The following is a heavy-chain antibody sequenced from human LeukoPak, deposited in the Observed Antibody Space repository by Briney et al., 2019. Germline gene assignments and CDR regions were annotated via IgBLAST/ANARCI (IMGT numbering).Heavy chain of an antibody. CDR1: GGSFSGYY. CDR2: IYYSGST. CDR3: ARHGNGAFDI. Sequence: SETLSLTCAASGGSFSGYYWSWIRQPPGKGLEWIGFIYYSGSTNYSPSLKSRVTISVDTSKNQFSLKLTSVTAADTAVYYCARHGNGAFDIWGQGTMVTVSS. V-gene: IGHV4-59*08. J-gene: IGHJ3*02. D-gene: IGHD1-1*01.